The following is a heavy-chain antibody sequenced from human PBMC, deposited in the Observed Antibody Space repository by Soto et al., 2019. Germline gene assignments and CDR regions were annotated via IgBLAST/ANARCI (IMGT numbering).Heavy chain of an antibody. D-gene: IGHD4-4*01. CDR3: ARGMTTVTSDAFDI. Sequence: ASVKVSCKASGYTFSSYYMNCVRQAPGRGLEWLGIINPSGGYTTYAQRFLGRVTMTRDTSTSTVYMELSSLRSEDTAVYYCARGMTTVTSDAFDIWGQGTMVTVSS. V-gene: IGHV1-46*01. J-gene: IGHJ3*02. CDR1: GYTFSSYY. CDR2: INPSGGYT.